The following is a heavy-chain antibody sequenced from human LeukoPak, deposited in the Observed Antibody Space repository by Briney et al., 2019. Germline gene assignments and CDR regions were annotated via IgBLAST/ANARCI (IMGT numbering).Heavy chain of an antibody. CDR2: ISGSGGST. V-gene: IGHV3-23*01. Sequence: GGSLRLSCAASGFTFSSYALSWVRQAPGKGLEWVSAISGSGGSTYYADSVKGRFTISRDNSKNTLYLQMNSLRAEDTAVYYCAKKSGYDSYYFDYWGQGTLVTVSS. CDR1: GFTFSSYA. J-gene: IGHJ4*02. D-gene: IGHD5-12*01. CDR3: AKKSGYDSYYFDY.